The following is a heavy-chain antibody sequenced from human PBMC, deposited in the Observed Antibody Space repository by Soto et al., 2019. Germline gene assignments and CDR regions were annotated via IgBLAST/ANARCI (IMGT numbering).Heavy chain of an antibody. CDR2: LYYTGST. V-gene: IGHV4-61*01. CDR1: GASLTSGTYY. D-gene: IGHD2-15*01. J-gene: IGHJ5*02. CDR3: ARDSAATIVVVVAAMYNWFDP. Sequence: SETLALTCTFSGASLTSGTYYWGWLRQAPGKGLEWIGYLYYTGSTDYNPSLKSRVMISEDTSKNQFFLTLKSVTAADTAVYYCARDSAATIVVVVAAMYNWFDPWGQGTLVTVSS.